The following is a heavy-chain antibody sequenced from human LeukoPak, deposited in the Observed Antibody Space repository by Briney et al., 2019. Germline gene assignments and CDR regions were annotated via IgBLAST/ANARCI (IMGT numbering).Heavy chain of an antibody. D-gene: IGHD2-2*01. CDR2: ISGSGYDT. CDR3: ARLGYCDSISCQDVDV. V-gene: IGHV3-23*01. Sequence: GGSLRLSCAASGFIFSSYAMSWVRQAPGKGLEWVSGISGSGYDTYYADSVKGRVTISRDNSKNTLYLQMNRLRAEDTAVYYCARLGYCDSISCQDVDVWGKGTTVTVSS. J-gene: IGHJ6*04. CDR1: GFIFSSYA.